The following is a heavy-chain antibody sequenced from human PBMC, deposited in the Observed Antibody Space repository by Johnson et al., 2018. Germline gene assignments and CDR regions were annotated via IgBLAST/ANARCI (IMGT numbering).Heavy chain of an antibody. J-gene: IGHJ1*01. CDR3: ARVTTDFYDSSGYGFQH. CDR2: SRSKGSGYTT. V-gene: IGHV3-72*01. D-gene: IGHD3-22*01. CDR1: GFTLSDHY. Sequence: EVQLVESGGGLVQPGGSLRLSCEASGFTLSDHYMDWVRQTPGKGLEWVGRSRSKGSGYTTEYAASVKGRFTFSRDEPRNSLYLQMNSLRAEDTAVYYCARVTTDFYDSSGYGFQHWGQGTLVTVSS.